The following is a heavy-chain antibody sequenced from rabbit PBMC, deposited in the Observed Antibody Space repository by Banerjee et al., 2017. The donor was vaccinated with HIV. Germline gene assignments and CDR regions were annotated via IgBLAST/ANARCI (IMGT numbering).Heavy chain of an antibody. V-gene: IGHV1S7*01. Sequence: QSLEESGGDLVKPGASLTLTCTASGFDFSSYGVSWVRQAPGKGLEWIGIIYAGKGSTDYASWVNGRFTISSDNAQNTVDLQMNSLTAADTATYFCAREDAGYAGYGYYNLWGPGTLVTVS. CDR3: AREDAGYAGYGYYNL. D-gene: IGHD8-1*01. CDR2: IYAGKGST. J-gene: IGHJ4*01. CDR1: GFDFSSYG.